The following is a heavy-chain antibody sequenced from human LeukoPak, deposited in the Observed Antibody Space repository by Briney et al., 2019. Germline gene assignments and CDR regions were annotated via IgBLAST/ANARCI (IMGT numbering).Heavy chain of an antibody. V-gene: IGHV4-31*03. J-gene: IGHJ6*02. Sequence: PSETLSLTCTVSGGSISSGGYYWSWIRQHPGKGLEWIGYIYYSGSTYYNPSLKSRVTISVDTSKNQFSLKLSSVTAADTAVYYCARCDREMYYYYYGMDVWGQGTTVTVSS. CDR3: ARCDREMYYYYYGMDV. D-gene: IGHD3-22*01. CDR2: IYYSGST. CDR1: GGSISSGGYY.